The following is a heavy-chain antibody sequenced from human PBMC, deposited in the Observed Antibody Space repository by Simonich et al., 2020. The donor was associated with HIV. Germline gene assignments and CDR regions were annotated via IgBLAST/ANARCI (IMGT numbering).Heavy chain of an antibody. CDR1: GHTLTELS. D-gene: IGHD3-9*01. V-gene: IGHV1-24*01. CDR2: FDPEVDET. J-gene: IGHJ2*01. Sequence: QVQLVQSGAEVKKPGASVKVSCKVSGHTLTELSMHWVRKTPGKGLEWMVGFDPEVDETSYENKIQGRVTMTEDTSTDTAYMELSSLRSEDTALYYCATWEVKDNVLTGFSYWYFDLWGRGTLVTVSS. CDR3: ATWEVKDNVLTGFSYWYFDL.